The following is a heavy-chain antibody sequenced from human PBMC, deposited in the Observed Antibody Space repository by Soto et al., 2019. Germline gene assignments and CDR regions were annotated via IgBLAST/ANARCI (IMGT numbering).Heavy chain of an antibody. D-gene: IGHD6-19*01. V-gene: IGHV3-7*04. J-gene: IGHJ4*02. CDR2: IKQDGSEK. CDR1: GSSLNNYW. CDR3: AGGGGWPLVY. Sequence: EVRLVESGGGLVQPGGSLRLSCGASGSSLNNYWINWVRQAPGKGLEWVANIKQDGSEKYYVDSVKGRFTISRDNAKNSVYLQLNGLRAEDTAVYYGAGGGGWPLVYGGKGTLFPVSS.